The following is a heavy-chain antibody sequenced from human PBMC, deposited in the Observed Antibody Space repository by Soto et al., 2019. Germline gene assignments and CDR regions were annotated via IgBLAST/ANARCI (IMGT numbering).Heavy chain of an antibody. CDR1: GFTFSSYW. V-gene: IGHV3-74*01. CDR3: ARGRLRLVGGFPGLDY. CDR2: INSDGSST. Sequence: GGSLRLSCAASGFTFSSYWMHWVRQAPGKGLVWVSRINSDGSSTSYADSVKGRFTISRDNAKNTLYLQMNSLRAEDTAVYYCARGRLRLVGGFPGLDYWGQGTLVTVSS. J-gene: IGHJ4*02. D-gene: IGHD3-16*01.